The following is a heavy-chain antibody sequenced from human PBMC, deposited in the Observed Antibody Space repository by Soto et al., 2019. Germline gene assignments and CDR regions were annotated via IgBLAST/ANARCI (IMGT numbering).Heavy chain of an antibody. Sequence: XSVKVSCNAAGYSFTSYGIIWVRQAPGQGLEWMGWISAYNGNTNYAQKLQGRVTMTTDTSTSTAYMELRSLRSDDTAVYYCARDGSTSYYYYYGMDVCGQRTTVTVS. J-gene: IGHJ6*02. CDR3: ARDGSTSYYYYYGMDV. CDR2: ISAYNGNT. D-gene: IGHD2-2*01. CDR1: GYSFTSYG. V-gene: IGHV1-18*04.